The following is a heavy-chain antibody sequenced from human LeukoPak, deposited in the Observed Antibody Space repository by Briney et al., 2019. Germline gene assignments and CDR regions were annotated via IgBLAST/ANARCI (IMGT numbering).Heavy chain of an antibody. CDR1: GYTFTSYY. D-gene: IGHD4-23*01. CDR3: ARGWTTVVGFDY. V-gene: IGHV1-46*01. Sequence: ASVKVSCTASGYTFTSYYMHWVRHGPGRGLEWRGLINPSGGSTSYAQKFQGRVTMTRDTSTSTVYMELSSLRSEDTAVYYCARGWTTVVGFDYWGQGTLVTVSS. CDR2: INPSGGST. J-gene: IGHJ4*02.